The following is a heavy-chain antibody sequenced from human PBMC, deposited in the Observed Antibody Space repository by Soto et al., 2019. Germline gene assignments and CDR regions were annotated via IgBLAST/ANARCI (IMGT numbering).Heavy chain of an antibody. D-gene: IGHD4-17*01. V-gene: IGHV4-4*02. CDR2: IYHSGST. Sequence: QVQLQEWGPGLVKPSGTLSLTCAVSGGSISSSNWWTWVRQPPGKGLEWIGEIYHSGSTNYNPSLKSRVTISVDKSKNQFSLKVTSVTAAHTAVYYCAILLRSAYGMDVWGQGTTVTVSS. CDR1: GGSISSSNW. J-gene: IGHJ6*02. CDR3: AILLRSAYGMDV.